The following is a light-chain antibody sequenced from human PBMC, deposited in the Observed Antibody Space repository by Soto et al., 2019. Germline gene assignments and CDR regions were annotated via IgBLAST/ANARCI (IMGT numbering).Light chain of an antibody. Sequence: QSALTQPRSVSGSPGQSVTISCTGTSSDVGGYNYVSWFQQHPGKAPTLIIYDVNKRPSGVPDRFSGSKSGNTASLTISGLQAEDEADYHCLSYAGSHTHYVFGTGTKLTVL. CDR2: DVN. CDR3: LSYAGSHTHYV. CDR1: SSDVGGYNY. J-gene: IGLJ1*01. V-gene: IGLV2-11*01.